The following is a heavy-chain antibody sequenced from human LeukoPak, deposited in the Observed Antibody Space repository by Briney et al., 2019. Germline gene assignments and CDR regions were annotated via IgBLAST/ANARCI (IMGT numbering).Heavy chain of an antibody. CDR1: GFTFSSYA. J-gene: IGHJ3*02. Sequence: GGSLRLSCAASGFTFSSYAMSWVRQAPGKGLEWVSAISGSGGSTYYADSVKGRFTISRDNSKNTLYLQMNSLRAEDTAVYYCAKALGLYIYSHEPDDAFDIWGQGTMVTVSS. V-gene: IGHV3-23*01. CDR3: AKALGLYIYSHEPDDAFDI. D-gene: IGHD5-18*01. CDR2: ISGSGGST.